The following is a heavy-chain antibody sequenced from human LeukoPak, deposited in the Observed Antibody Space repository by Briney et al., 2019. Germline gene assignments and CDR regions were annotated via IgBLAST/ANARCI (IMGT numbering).Heavy chain of an antibody. Sequence: PSETLSLTCAVSGGSISSSSYYWGWIRQPPGKGLEWIGSIYYSGSTYYNPSLKSRVTISVDTSKNQFSLKLSSVTAADTAVYYCTSPDSSGYYTDYWGQGTLVTVSS. D-gene: IGHD3-22*01. CDR3: TSPDSSGYYTDY. CDR2: IYYSGST. CDR1: GGSISSSSYY. V-gene: IGHV4-39*07. J-gene: IGHJ4*02.